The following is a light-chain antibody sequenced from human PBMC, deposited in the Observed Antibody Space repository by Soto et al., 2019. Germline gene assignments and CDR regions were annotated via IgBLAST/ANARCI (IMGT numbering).Light chain of an antibody. J-gene: IGKJ3*01. Sequence: DIQMTQSPPSLSASVGDRVTITCQASQDITIYLNWYQQRPGRAPKLLIYEASTLETGVPSRFSGSGSGTVFTFTITSLQPEDIASYYCQHYENLPFTFGPGTKVAI. CDR2: EAS. V-gene: IGKV1-33*01. CDR3: QHYENLPFT. CDR1: QDITIY.